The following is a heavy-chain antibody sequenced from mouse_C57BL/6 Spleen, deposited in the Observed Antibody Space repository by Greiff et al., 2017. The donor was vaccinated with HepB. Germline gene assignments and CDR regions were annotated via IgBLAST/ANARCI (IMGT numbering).Heavy chain of an antibody. CDR2: ISGGGGNT. CDR1: GFTFSSYT. V-gene: IGHV5-9*01. Sequence: EVKLMESGGGLVKPGGSLKLSCAASGFTFSSYTMSWVRQTPEKRLEWVATISGGGGNTYYPDSVKGRFTISRDNAKNTLYLQMSSLRSEDTALYYCPRPLYYGSSYGAMDYWGQGTSVTVSS. CDR3: PRPLYYGSSYGAMDY. D-gene: IGHD1-1*01. J-gene: IGHJ4*01.